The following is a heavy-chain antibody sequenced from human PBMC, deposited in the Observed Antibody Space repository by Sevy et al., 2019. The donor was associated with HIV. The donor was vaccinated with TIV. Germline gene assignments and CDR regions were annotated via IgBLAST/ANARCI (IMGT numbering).Heavy chain of an antibody. J-gene: IGHJ4*02. D-gene: IGHD2-21*01. CDR2: IYYSGST. CDR3: ARRDCGGDCYAFDY. Sequence: SETLSLTCTVSGGSISSSSYYWGWIRQPPGKGLEWIGSIYYSGSTYYNPSLKSRVTISVDTSKNQFSLKLSSVTAADTAMYYCARRDCGGDCYAFDYWGQGTLVTVSS. CDR1: GGSISSSSYY. V-gene: IGHV4-39*01.